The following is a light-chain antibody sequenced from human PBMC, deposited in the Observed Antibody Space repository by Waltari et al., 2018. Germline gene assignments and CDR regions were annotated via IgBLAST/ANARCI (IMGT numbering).Light chain of an antibody. CDR2: RAS. J-gene: IGKJ1*01. CDR3: QQGYSYPRT. CDR1: QGIGNN. Sequence: DIQMTQSPSSLSASVGDTVTITCQASQGIGNNLNWYQKKPGKAHKILIYRASSLQSGIPSRFSGSGSGTDFTLTISSLQPEDFATYYCQQGYSYPRTFGQGTKVEIK. V-gene: IGKV1-16*01.